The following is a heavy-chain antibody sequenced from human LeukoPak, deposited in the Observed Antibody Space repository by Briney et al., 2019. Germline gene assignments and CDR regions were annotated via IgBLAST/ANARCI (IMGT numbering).Heavy chain of an antibody. CDR2: ISGDGGTI. Sequence: PSGGSLRLSCAASGFTLRSSAMSWVRQAPGKGLEWVSAISGDGGTISYAASVRGRFTISRDNAKNTLFLQVSSLRAGDTALYYCAKELYGNPSGYWGQGTRVTVSS. D-gene: IGHD2-8*01. CDR3: AKELYGNPSGY. CDR1: GFTLRSSA. J-gene: IGHJ4*02. V-gene: IGHV3-23*01.